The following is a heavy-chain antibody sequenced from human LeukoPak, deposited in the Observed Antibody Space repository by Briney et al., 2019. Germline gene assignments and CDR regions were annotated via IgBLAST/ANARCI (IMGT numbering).Heavy chain of an antibody. CDR2: ISGSGGST. CDR1: GFIFSSYA. Sequence: PGGSLRLSCAASGFIFSSYAMSWVRQAPGKGLEWVSTISGSGGSTYYADSVKGRFTISRDNSKNTLFLQMNSLRAEDTAVYYCARLGVVIKNYFDSWGQGTLVTVSS. CDR3: ARLGVVIKNYFDS. J-gene: IGHJ4*02. V-gene: IGHV3-23*01. D-gene: IGHD3-3*01.